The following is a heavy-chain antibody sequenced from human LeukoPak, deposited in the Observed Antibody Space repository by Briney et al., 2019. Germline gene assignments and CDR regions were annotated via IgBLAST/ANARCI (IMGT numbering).Heavy chain of an antibody. CDR1: GFTFSSYS. Sequence: GGSLRLSCAASGFTFSSYSMNWVRQAPGQGLEWVSYISSSNNTIYYADSVKGRFTISRDNAKNSLYLQMNSLRDEDTAVYYCARSTYCGGDCYPALDYWGQGTPVTVSS. V-gene: IGHV3-48*02. CDR3: ARSTYCGGDCYPALDY. CDR2: ISSSNNTI. J-gene: IGHJ4*02. D-gene: IGHD2-21*02.